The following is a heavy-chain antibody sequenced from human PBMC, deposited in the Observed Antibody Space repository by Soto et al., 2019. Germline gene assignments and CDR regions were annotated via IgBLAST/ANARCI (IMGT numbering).Heavy chain of an antibody. CDR3: ARDFYGGYTYGPGDY. V-gene: IGHV3-7*01. CDR2: IHGDGGKI. J-gene: IGHJ4*02. D-gene: IGHD5-18*01. Sequence: GGSLRLSCAASGFMFSAYWMSWVRQAPGKGLEWVANIHGDGGKIYYVDSVKGRFTISRDNAKRSLYLQMNSLRAEDTAAYYCARDFYGGYTYGPGDYWGQGALVTVSS. CDR1: GFMFSAYW.